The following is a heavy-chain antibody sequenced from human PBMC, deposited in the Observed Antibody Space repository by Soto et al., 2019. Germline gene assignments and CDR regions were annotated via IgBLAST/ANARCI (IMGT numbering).Heavy chain of an antibody. V-gene: IGHV1-3*01. CDR2: VKVGKSDT. Sequence: QVQLVQSGAEVKMPGASVKVSCKASGNTFTGDSLHWVRQAPGQSLEWMGWVKVGKSDTKYSQKFQGRVTFTKDTSATTAYMELSSLRSEDTAIYYCASVLPHSNTCLEYWGQGTLVTVSS. D-gene: IGHD2-15*01. J-gene: IGHJ4*02. CDR3: ASVLPHSNTCLEY. CDR1: GNTFTGDS.